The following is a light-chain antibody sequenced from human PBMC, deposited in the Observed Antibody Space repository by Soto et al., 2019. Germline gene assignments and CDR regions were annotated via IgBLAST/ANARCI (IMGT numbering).Light chain of an antibody. V-gene: IGKV3-11*01. Sequence: IVLSESLSTLSLSPPERATLTCRASQSVSTYLAWYQQKPGQAPRLLIHGATTRATGIPARFSGSGSGTEFTLTISSLEPEDFAVYYCQQRSNWPTTFGQGTKVDIK. CDR1: QSVSTY. J-gene: IGKJ1*01. CDR3: QQRSNWPTT. CDR2: GAT.